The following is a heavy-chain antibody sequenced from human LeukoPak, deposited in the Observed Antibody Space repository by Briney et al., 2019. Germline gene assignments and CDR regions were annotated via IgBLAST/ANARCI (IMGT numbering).Heavy chain of an antibody. Sequence: SETLSLTCAVSGGSISSGGYSWSWIRQPPGKGLEWIGYIYHSGSTYYNPSLKSRVTISVDRSKNQFSLKLSSVTDADTAVYYCARGWGYGSGSYYNGFDYWGQGTLVTVSS. V-gene: IGHV4-30-2*01. CDR3: ARGWGYGSGSYYNGFDY. CDR2: IYHSGST. D-gene: IGHD3-10*01. CDR1: GGSISSGGYS. J-gene: IGHJ4*02.